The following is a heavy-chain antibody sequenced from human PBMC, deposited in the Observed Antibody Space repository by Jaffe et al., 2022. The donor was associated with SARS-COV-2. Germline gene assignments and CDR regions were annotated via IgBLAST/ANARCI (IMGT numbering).Heavy chain of an antibody. CDR2: ISGSGGTT. V-gene: IGHV3-23*01. D-gene: IGHD2-2*01. J-gene: IGHJ4*02. Sequence: EVQLLESGGGLVQPGGALRLSCAASGFTFSSYAMSWVRQAPGKGLEWVSGISGSGGTTYNADSVKGRFIISRDNSKNTLYLLMNSLRAEDTAVYYCAKDSDKYLTSWSPFDYWGQGTLVTVSS. CDR1: GFTFSSYA. CDR3: AKDSDKYLTSWSPFDY.